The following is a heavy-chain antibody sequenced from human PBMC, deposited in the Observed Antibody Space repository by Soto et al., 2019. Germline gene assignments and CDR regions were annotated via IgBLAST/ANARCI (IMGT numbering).Heavy chain of an antibody. Sequence: SETLSLTCAVYGGSFSGYYWSWIRQPPGKGLEWIGEINHSGSTNYNPSLKSRVTISVDTSKNQFSLKLSSVTAADTAVYYCARGAMGSNYVVDYWGQGTLVTVSS. J-gene: IGHJ4*02. CDR2: INHSGST. CDR3: ARGAMGSNYVVDY. D-gene: IGHD4-4*01. V-gene: IGHV4-34*01. CDR1: GGSFSGYY.